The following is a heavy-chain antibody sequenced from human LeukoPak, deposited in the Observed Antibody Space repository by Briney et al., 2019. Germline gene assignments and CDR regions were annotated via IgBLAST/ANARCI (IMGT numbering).Heavy chain of an antibody. CDR1: GFTFSSYS. V-gene: IGHV3-21*01. D-gene: IGHD4-11*01. Sequence: KSGGSLRLSCAASGFTFSSYSMTWVRQAPGKGLEWVSSISSSSSYIYYADSVKGRFTISRDNAKNSLYLQMNSLRAEDTAVYYCARGFDAVTALDYWGQGTLVTVSS. J-gene: IGHJ4*02. CDR3: ARGFDAVTALDY. CDR2: ISSSSSYI.